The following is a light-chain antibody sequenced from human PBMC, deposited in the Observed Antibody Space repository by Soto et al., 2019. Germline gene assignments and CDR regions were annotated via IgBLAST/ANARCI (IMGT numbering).Light chain of an antibody. Sequence: QSVLTQPRSVSGSPGQSVTISCTGTSSDVGNYNYVSWYRQHPGKAPKLMIYDVTQRPSGVPDRFSGSKSGNTASLTISGLQAEDEADYYCCSYAGSYAGVFGGGTKVTVL. V-gene: IGLV2-11*01. CDR2: DVT. CDR1: SSDVGNYNY. J-gene: IGLJ3*02. CDR3: CSYAGSYAGV.